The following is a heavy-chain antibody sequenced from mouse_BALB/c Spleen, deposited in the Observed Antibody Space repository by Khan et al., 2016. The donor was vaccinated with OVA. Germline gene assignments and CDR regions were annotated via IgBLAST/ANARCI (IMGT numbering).Heavy chain of an antibody. D-gene: IGHD1-1*01. CDR3: ARRGDVYSWFTY. Sequence: QLEESGGGLVQPGGSLKLSCATSGFTFSDYYMCWVRQTPEKRLEWVAYISNGGSNPYYPDTVKGRFTISRDNAKNTLYLQMSRLKSEDTAIYYCARRGDVYSWFTYWGQGTLVTVSA. J-gene: IGHJ3*01. CDR1: GFTFSDYY. CDR2: ISNGGSNP. V-gene: IGHV5-12*02.